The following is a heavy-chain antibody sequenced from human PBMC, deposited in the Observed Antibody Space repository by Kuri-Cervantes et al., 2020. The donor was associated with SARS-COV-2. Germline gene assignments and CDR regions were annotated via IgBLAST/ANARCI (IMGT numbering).Heavy chain of an antibody. J-gene: IGHJ4*02. CDR1: GYTFSDYY. CDR3: ARVWYYGDYGADY. CDR2: ISGSGNTI. Sequence: GESLKISCEASGYTFSDYYMSWIRQAPGKGLEWVSHISGSGNTIDYADSVRGRFTSSRDNAKNSLYLQMNSLRDEDTAVYYCARVWYYGDYGADYWGQGTLVTVSS. V-gene: IGHV3-11*04. D-gene: IGHD4-17*01.